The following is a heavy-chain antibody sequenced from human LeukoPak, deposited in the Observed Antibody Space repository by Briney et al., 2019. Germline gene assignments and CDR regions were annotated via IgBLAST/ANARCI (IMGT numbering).Heavy chain of an antibody. CDR2: INPNSGGT. CDR3: ARDWGSGWLLAEYFQH. D-gene: IGHD6-19*01. CDR1: GYTFTGYY. J-gene: IGHJ1*01. Sequence: GASVKVSCKASGYTFTGYYMHWVRQAPGQGLEWMGWINPNSGGTNYAQKFQGRVTMTRDTSISTAYMELSRLRSDDTAVYYCARDWGSGWLLAEYFQHWGQGTLVTVSS. V-gene: IGHV1-2*02.